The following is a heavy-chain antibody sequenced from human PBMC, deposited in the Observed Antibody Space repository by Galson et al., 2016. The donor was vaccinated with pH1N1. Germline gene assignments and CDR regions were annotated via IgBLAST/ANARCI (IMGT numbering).Heavy chain of an antibody. V-gene: IGHV5-51*03. D-gene: IGHD2-2*01. CDR2: IYLDDSDT. CDR3: SNQVALYPPREYYYIDV. Sequence: QSGAEVKKPGESLKISCKGSGYGFTTSWIGWVRQMPGKGLEWMGSIYLDDSDTRNSPSFQGQVTISADKSIRTTYLQRSSLKASDTAIYNCSNQVALYPPREYYYIDVWGKGTPVIVSS. CDR1: GYGFTTSW. J-gene: IGHJ6*03.